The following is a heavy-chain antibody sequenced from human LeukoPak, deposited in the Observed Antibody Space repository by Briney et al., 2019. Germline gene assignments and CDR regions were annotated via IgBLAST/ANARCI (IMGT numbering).Heavy chain of an antibody. D-gene: IGHD3-16*02. Sequence: TSETLSLTCTVSGGSISSYYWSWIRQPPGKGLEWIEYIYYSGSTNYNPSLKSRVTISVDTSKNQFSLKLSSVTAADTAVYYCARVGMITFGGVIEKYNWFDPWGQGTLVTVSS. J-gene: IGHJ5*02. CDR3: ARVGMITFGGVIEKYNWFDP. V-gene: IGHV4-59*01. CDR1: GGSISSYY. CDR2: IYYSGST.